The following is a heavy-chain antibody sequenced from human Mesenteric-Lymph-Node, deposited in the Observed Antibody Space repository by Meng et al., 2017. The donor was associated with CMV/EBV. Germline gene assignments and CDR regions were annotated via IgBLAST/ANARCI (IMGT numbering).Heavy chain of an antibody. D-gene: IGHD3-3*01. Sequence: SFRAYYLSLIHPPPGKGLEWIGEINHRGSTNYTPSLKRRVTISVDTSKHQFSLKLSSVTAADTAVYYCAGGTYDFWSGYRHNWFDPWGQGTLVTVSS. CDR2: INHRGST. V-gene: IGHV4-34*01. CDR3: AGGTYDFWSGYRHNWFDP. CDR1: SFRAYY. J-gene: IGHJ5*02.